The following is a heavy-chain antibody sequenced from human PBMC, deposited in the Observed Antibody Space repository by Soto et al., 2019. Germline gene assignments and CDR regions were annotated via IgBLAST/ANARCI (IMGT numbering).Heavy chain of an antibody. CDR2: ISAYNGNT. J-gene: IGHJ4*02. V-gene: IGHV1-18*01. D-gene: IGHD2-2*01. Sequence: QVQLVQSGAEVKKPGASVKVSCKASGYTFTSYGISWVRQAPGQGLEWMGWISAYNGNTNYAQKLQGRVTMTTGTAARTGCRGLGSVRSHDTGGYYCGEVFVCYCCRWCSNLGYWGQGTLVTVSS. CDR1: GYTFTSYG. CDR3: GEVFVCYCCRWCSNLGY.